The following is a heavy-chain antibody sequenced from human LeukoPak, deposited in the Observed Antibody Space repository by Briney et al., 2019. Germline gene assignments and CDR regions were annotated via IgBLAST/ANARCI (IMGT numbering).Heavy chain of an antibody. D-gene: IGHD3-3*01. CDR3: ARSQSENYDFWSGLDYYYYMDV. V-gene: IGHV4-59*08. CDR1: GGSISSYY. Sequence: SETLSLTCTVSGGSISSYYWSWIRQPPGKGLEWIGYIYYSGSTNYNPSLKSRVTISVDTSKNQFSLKLSSVTAADTAVYYCARSQSENYDFWSGLDYYYYMDVWGKGTTVTVSS. CDR2: IYYSGST. J-gene: IGHJ6*03.